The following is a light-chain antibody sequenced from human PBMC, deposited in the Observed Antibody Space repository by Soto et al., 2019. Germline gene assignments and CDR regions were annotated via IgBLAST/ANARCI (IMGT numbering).Light chain of an antibody. CDR1: SSNIGAGYD. J-gene: IGLJ1*01. CDR3: QSYDSRLSAYV. V-gene: IGLV1-40*01. Sequence: QSVLTQPPSVSGAPGQRVTISCTGSSSNIGAGYDVHWYQQRPGTAPKLLIYGNSNRPSGVPDRFSGSKSGTSASLAITGLQAEDEADYYCQSYDSRLSAYVFGTGTKLTVL. CDR2: GNS.